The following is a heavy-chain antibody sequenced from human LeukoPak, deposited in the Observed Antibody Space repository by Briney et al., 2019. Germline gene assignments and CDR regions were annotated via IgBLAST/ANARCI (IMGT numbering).Heavy chain of an antibody. D-gene: IGHD4-17*01. J-gene: IGHJ4*02. Sequence: SQTLSLSCAISGDSLSSSSAVWNWIRQSPSRGLEWLGRTYYRSKWYNDYAASVNGRITINPDTSKNQFSLQLNSVTPEDTAMYYCAGSVNYYAHWGQGTLVTVSS. CDR3: AGSVNYYAH. CDR1: GDSLSSSSAV. CDR2: TYYRSKWYN. V-gene: IGHV6-1*01.